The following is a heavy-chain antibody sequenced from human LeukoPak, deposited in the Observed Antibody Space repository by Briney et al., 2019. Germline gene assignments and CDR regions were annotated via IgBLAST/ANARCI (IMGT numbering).Heavy chain of an antibody. V-gene: IGHV1-69*05. CDR3: ARDIAARRAARLAFDI. CDR1: GGTLSSYE. CDR2: ISPIFGTA. D-gene: IGHD6-6*01. J-gene: IGHJ3*02. Sequence: SLKVSCKXSGGTLSSYEISWVRQAPGQGLERMGGISPIFGTANYAQKFQGRVTITTDESTSTAYMELSSLRSEDTAVYYCARDIAARRAARLAFDIWGQGTMVTVSS.